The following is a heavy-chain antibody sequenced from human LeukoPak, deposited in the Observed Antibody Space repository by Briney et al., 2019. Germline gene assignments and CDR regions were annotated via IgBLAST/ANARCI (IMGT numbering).Heavy chain of an antibody. J-gene: IGHJ4*02. CDR3: ARGHYDILTGYYRTLFDY. CDR2: IYSSGST. D-gene: IGHD3-9*01. CDR1: GGSISSYY. V-gene: IGHV4-4*07. Sequence: SETLSPTCTVSGGSISSYYWSWIRQPAGKGLEWIGRIYSSGSTNYNPSLKSRVTMSVDRSKNQFSLKLSSVTAADTAVYYCARGHYDILTGYYRTLFDYWGQGTLVTVSS.